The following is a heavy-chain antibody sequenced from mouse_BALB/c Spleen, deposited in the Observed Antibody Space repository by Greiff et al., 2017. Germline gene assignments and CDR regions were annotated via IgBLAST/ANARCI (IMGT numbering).Heavy chain of an antibody. CDR1: GYSFTSYW. CDR3: TRIYYDYGYFDV. D-gene: IGHD2-4*01. V-gene: IGHV1-5*01. CDR2: IYPGNSDT. Sequence: VQLQQSGTVLARPGASVKMSCKASGYSFTSYWMHWVKQRPGQGLEWIGAIYPGNSDTSYNQKFKGKAKLTAVTSASTAYMELISLTNEDSAVYYCTRIYYDYGYFDVWGAGTTVTVSS. J-gene: IGHJ1*01.